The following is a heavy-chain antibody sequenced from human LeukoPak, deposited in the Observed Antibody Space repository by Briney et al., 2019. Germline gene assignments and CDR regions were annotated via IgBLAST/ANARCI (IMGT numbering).Heavy chain of an antibody. CDR1: GGSFSGYY. V-gene: IGHV4-34*01. CDR3: AKYYYDSSGYRDWYFDP. J-gene: IGHJ2*01. D-gene: IGHD3-22*01. Sequence: SETLSLTCAVYGGSFSGYYWSWIRQPPGKGLEWIGEINHSGSTNYNPSLKSRVTISVDTSKNQFSLKLSSVTAADTAVYYCAKYYYDSSGYRDWYFDPWGRGTLVTVSS. CDR2: INHSGST.